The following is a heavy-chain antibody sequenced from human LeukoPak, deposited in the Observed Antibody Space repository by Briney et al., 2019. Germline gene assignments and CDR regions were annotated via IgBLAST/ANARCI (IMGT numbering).Heavy chain of an antibody. V-gene: IGHV3-21*04. J-gene: IGHJ4*02. CDR3: ARGGQYNWNYGSYFDY. Sequence: GGSLRVSCAASGFSFSNYSMNWVRQAPGKGLEWVSSISSSSSYIYYADSLKGRFTISRDNAKNSLFLQMNSLRAEGTAVYYCARGGQYNWNYGSYFDYWGQGTLVTVSS. CDR1: GFSFSNYS. D-gene: IGHD1-7*01. CDR2: ISSSSSYI.